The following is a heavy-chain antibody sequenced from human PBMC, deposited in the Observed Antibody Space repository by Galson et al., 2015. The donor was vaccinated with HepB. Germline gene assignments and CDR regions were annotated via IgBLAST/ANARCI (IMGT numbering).Heavy chain of an antibody. CDR3: ARDEGSGWHHYYYGMDV. J-gene: IGHJ6*02. V-gene: IGHV3-21*01. CDR2: ISSSSSYI. Sequence: SLRLSCAASGFTFSSYSMNWVRQAPGKGLEWVSSISSSSSYIYYADSVKGRFTISRDNAKNSLYLQMNSLRAEDTAVYYCARDEGSGWHHYYYGMDVWGQGTTVTVSS. D-gene: IGHD6-19*01. CDR1: GFTFSSYS.